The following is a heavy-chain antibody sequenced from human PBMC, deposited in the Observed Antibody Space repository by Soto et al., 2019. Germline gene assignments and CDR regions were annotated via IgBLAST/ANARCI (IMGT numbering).Heavy chain of an antibody. Sequence: GGSLRLSCAASGFTFSSYGMHWVRQAPGKGLEWVAVISYDGSNKYYADSVKGRFTISRDNSKNTLYLQMNSLRAEDTAVYYCAKAYYETYYYYYGMDVWGQGTTVTVYS. CDR3: AKAYYETYYYYYGMDV. D-gene: IGHD3-22*01. J-gene: IGHJ6*02. CDR2: ISYDGSNK. CDR1: GFTFSSYG. V-gene: IGHV3-30*18.